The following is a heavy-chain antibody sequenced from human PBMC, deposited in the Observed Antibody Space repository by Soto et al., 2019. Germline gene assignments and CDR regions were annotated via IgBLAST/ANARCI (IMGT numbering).Heavy chain of an antibody. CDR2: IYSGGST. CDR1: GFTVSSNY. D-gene: IGHD3-10*01. J-gene: IGHJ6*03. Sequence: PGGSLRLSCAASGFTVSSNYMSWVRQAPGKGLEWVSVIYSGGSTYYADSVKGRFTISRDNSKNTLYLQMNSLRAEDTAVYYCGRDVGLFGSGRLDYYYMDVWGKGTTVTVSS. V-gene: IGHV3-66*01. CDR3: GRDVGLFGSGRLDYYYMDV.